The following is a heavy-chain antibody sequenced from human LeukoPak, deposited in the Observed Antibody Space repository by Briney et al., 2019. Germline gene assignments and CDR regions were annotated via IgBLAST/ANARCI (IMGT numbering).Heavy chain of an antibody. Sequence: ASLRVSCKASGYTFTSYGISWVRQAPGQGLEWMGWISAYNGNTNYAQTLQGRVTMTTDTSTSTAYMELRSLRADGTAVYYCARDTRYCSGGRGYFYHRMGVCGHGTTVTVSS. J-gene: IGHJ6*02. V-gene: IGHV1-18*01. CDR2: ISAYNGNT. CDR3: ARDTRYCSGGRGYFYHRMGV. CDR1: GYTFTSYG. D-gene: IGHD2-15*01.